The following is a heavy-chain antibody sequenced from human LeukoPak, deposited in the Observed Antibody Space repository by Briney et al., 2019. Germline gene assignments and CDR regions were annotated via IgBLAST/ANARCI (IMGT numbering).Heavy chain of an antibody. V-gene: IGHV3-9*01. J-gene: IGHJ6*02. CDR2: ISWNSGGI. CDR1: GFTFDDYA. D-gene: IGHD3-10*01. CDR3: AKVRGRRASYYCYAMDV. Sequence: PGGSLRLSCAASGFTFDDYAMHWVRQPPGQGLEWVSGISWNSGGIGYADSVKGRFTISRDNAKNSLYLQMNSLRPEDTALYYCAKVRGRRASYYCYAMDVWGQGTTVTVSS.